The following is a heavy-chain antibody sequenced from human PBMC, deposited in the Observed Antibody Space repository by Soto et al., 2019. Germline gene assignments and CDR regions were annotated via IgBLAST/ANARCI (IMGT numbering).Heavy chain of an antibody. J-gene: IGHJ6*02. CDR1: GGSISSSSYY. Sequence: SETLSLTCTVSGGSISSSSYYWGWIRQPPGKGLEWIGSIYYSGSTYYNPSLKSRVTISVDTSKNQFSLKLSSVTAADTAVYYCARHGMFDVDYYDSSGYSNHYGMDVWGQGTTVTVSS. CDR3: ARHGMFDVDYYDSSGYSNHYGMDV. V-gene: IGHV4-39*01. D-gene: IGHD3-22*01. CDR2: IYYSGST.